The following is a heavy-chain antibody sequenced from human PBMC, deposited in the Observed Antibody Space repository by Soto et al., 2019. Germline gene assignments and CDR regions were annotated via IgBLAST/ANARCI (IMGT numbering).Heavy chain of an antibody. D-gene: IGHD3-10*01. J-gene: IGHJ4*02. CDR1: GGSISSSNW. V-gene: IGHV4-4*02. CDR3: ARRWGEGRVDY. Sequence: QVQLQESGPGLVKPSGTLSLTCAVSGGSISSSNWWSWVRQPPGKGLEWIGEIYHSGNTNYNPSLKXRXTXAXYKARNQFSLRLSSVTAADTAVYYCARRWGEGRVDYWGQGTLVTVSS. CDR2: IYHSGNT.